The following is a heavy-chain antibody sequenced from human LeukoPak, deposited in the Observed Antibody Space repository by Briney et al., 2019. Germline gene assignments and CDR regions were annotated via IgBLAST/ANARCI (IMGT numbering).Heavy chain of an antibody. CDR1: GYTFTSYY. Sequence: GASVKVSCKASGYTFTSYYMHWVRQAPGQGLEWMGIINPSGGSTSYAQKFQGRVTMTRDTSTSTVYMELSSLRSEDTAVYFCARDEGSAYPFDYWGQGTLVTVSS. J-gene: IGHJ4*02. V-gene: IGHV1-46*01. CDR2: INPSGGST. CDR3: ARDEGSAYPFDY. D-gene: IGHD3-22*01.